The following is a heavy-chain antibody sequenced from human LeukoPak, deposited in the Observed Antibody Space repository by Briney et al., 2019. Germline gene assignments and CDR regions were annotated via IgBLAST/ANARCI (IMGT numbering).Heavy chain of an antibody. CDR2: ISGTGGST. V-gene: IGHV3-23*01. D-gene: IGHD1-26*01. J-gene: IGHJ5*02. Sequence: GESLRLSCAASGFTFSSYEMNWVRQAPGKGLEWVSLISGTGGSTYYADSVKGRFTISRDNSKNTLYLQMNSLRAEDTAVYYCAKDYEPLVGVHRWGDWFDPWGQGTLVTVSP. CDR3: AKDYEPLVGVHRWGDWFDP. CDR1: GFTFSSYE.